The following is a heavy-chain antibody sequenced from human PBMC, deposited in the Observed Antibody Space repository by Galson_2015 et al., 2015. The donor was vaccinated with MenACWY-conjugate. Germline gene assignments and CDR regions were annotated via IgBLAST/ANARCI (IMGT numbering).Heavy chain of an antibody. D-gene: IGHD7-27*01. V-gene: IGHV4-59*08. CDR1: GGSIRSHY. CDR2: IRETGSL. J-gene: IGHJ4*02. CDR3: ARLPTWGSSFGYFDY. Sequence: LSLTCTVSGGSIRSHYWSWFRQPPGKGLEWIAYIRETGSLKDNPSLKSRVTMSADKSNNQFSLRLISVTAADTAVYYCARLPTWGSSFGYFDYWGRGILVAVSS.